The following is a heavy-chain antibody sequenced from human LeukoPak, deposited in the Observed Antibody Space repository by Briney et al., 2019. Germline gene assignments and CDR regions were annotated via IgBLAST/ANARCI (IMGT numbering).Heavy chain of an antibody. V-gene: IGHV1-69*13. CDR1: GGTFSSYA. Sequence: ASVKVSCKASGGTFSSYAISWARQAPGQGLEWMGGIIPIFGTANYAQKFQGRVTITADESTSTAYMELSSLRSEDTAVYYCARGRREDIVVVVAMYYFDYWGQGTLVTVSS. D-gene: IGHD2-15*01. J-gene: IGHJ4*02. CDR2: IIPIFGTA. CDR3: ARGRREDIVVVVAMYYFDY.